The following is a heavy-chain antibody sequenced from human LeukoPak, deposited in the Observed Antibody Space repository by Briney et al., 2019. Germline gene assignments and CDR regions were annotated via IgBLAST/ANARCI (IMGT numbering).Heavy chain of an antibody. J-gene: IGHJ3*02. CDR2: IYHSGST. Sequence: SETLSLTCTVSGYSISSGYHWGWIRQPPGKGLEWIGSIYHSGSTFYNPSLKSRVTISVDTSKNQFSLKLSSVTAADTAVYYCARGSRDGYIPLGLYAFDIWGQGTMVTVSS. V-gene: IGHV4-38-2*02. CDR1: GYSISSGYH. CDR3: ARGSRDGYIPLGLYAFDI. D-gene: IGHD5-24*01.